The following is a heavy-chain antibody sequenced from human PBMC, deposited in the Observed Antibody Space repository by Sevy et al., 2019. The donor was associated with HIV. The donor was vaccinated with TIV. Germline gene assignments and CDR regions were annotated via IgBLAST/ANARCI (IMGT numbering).Heavy chain of an antibody. CDR3: ARGGYCSSTSCYINYYYMDV. D-gene: IGHD2-2*02. J-gene: IGHJ6*03. CDR2: IYYSGST. CDR1: GGSISSYY. V-gene: IGHV4-59*08. Sequence: SETLSLTCTVSGGSISSYYWSWIRQPPGKGLEWIGYIYYSGSTNYNPSLKSRVTISVDTSKNQFSLKLSSVTAADTAVYYCARGGYCSSTSCYINYYYMDVWGKGTTVTVSS.